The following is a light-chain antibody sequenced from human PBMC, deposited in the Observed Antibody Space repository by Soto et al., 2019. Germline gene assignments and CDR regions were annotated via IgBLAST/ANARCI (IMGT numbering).Light chain of an antibody. Sequence: EIVMTQSPATLSVSPGERATLSCRASQSISSNLAWYQQKPGQAPRFLIFGASTRATGIPARFSGSGSGTEFTLTISSLQSGDFAVYFCQQYNIWPLTFGGGTKVETK. V-gene: IGKV3-15*01. J-gene: IGKJ4*01. CDR1: QSISSN. CDR2: GAS. CDR3: QQYNIWPLT.